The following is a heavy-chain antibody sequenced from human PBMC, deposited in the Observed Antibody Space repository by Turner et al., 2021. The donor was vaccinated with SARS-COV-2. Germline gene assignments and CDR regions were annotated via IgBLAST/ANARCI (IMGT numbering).Heavy chain of an antibody. CDR2: FDPEDGET. Sequence: QVQLVQSGAEVKKPGASVKVTCKVSGYTLIELSMHWVRQAPGKGLEWMGGFDPEDGETIYAQKFQGRVTMTEDTSTDTANMELSSLRSEDTAVYYCATAPANYYDSSGSKGFYYYYYGMDVWGQGTTVTVSS. V-gene: IGHV1-24*01. CDR3: ATAPANYYDSSGSKGFYYYYYGMDV. CDR1: GYTLIELS. D-gene: IGHD3-22*01. J-gene: IGHJ6*02.